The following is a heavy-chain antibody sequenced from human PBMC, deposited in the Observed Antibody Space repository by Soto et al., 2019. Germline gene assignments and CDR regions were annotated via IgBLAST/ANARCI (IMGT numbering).Heavy chain of an antibody. V-gene: IGHV3-23*01. Sequence: EVQLLESGGGLVQPGGSLRLSCAASGFSFSGYAMSWVRQAPGKGLEWVSAISGSGSSTYYSDSVRGRFTISRDNSKNTLYLQMNSLRAEDTAVYFCAKASKGYTGYGLDYWGQGTLVTVSP. D-gene: IGHD5-12*01. J-gene: IGHJ4*02. CDR1: GFSFSGYA. CDR3: AKASKGYTGYGLDY. CDR2: ISGSGSST.